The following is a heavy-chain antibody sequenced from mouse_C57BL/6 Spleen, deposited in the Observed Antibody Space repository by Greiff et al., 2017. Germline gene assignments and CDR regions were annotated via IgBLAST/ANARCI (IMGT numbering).Heavy chain of an antibody. Sequence: QVHVKQSGPELVKPGASVKISCKASGYTFTDYYINWVKQRPGQGLEWIGWIFPGSGSTYYNEKFKGKATLTVDKSSSTAYMLLSSLTSEDSAVYFCAREYGYDARYYAMDYWGQGTSVTVSS. V-gene: IGHV1-75*01. J-gene: IGHJ4*01. D-gene: IGHD2-14*01. CDR2: IFPGSGST. CDR1: GYTFTDYY. CDR3: AREYGYDARYYAMDY.